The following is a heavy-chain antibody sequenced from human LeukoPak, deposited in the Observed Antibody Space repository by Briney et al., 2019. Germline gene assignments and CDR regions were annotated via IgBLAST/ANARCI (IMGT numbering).Heavy chain of an antibody. CDR3: ARARYDIPLDY. Sequence: ASVKVSCKTSGYSFIDYYIHWVRQAPGQGLEWTGWINPNSGGTNYAQKFQGRVTMTRDTSISTAYMELSRLRSDDTAVYYCARARYDIPLDYWGQGTLVTVSS. V-gene: IGHV1-2*02. CDR2: INPNSGGT. D-gene: IGHD3-9*01. J-gene: IGHJ4*02. CDR1: GYSFIDYY.